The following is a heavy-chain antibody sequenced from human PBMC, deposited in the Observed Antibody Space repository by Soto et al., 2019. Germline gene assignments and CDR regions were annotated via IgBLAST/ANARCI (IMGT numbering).Heavy chain of an antibody. J-gene: IGHJ6*02. CDR3: AKPSNDHVWGSYPPYYYGMDV. V-gene: IGHV3-23*01. CDR2: ISSHGDTT. CDR1: GFLFSSYA. Sequence: GGSLRLSCEASGFLFSSYAMKWVRQGPGKGLEWVASISSHGDTTYYAESGRGRFTISRDNSKNTLFLQMNSRRAEDTAVYYWAKPSNDHVWGSYPPYYYGMDVWGQGTTVTVSS. D-gene: IGHD3-16*01.